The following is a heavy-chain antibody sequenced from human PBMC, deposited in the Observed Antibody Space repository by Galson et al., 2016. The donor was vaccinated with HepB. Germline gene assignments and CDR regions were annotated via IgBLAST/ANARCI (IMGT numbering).Heavy chain of an antibody. J-gene: IGHJ4*02. CDR2: IWSDGSNK. D-gene: IGHD6-13*01. CDR3: AREAGIAAAATYDY. Sequence: SLRLSCAASGFTFLSFGMHWVRQAPGKGLEWVALIWSDGSNKYYADSVKGRFTISRDNSKNTAYLQMNSLRAEDRAVYYCAREAGIAAAATYDYWGQGTLVTVSS. CDR1: GFTFLSFG. V-gene: IGHV3-33*01.